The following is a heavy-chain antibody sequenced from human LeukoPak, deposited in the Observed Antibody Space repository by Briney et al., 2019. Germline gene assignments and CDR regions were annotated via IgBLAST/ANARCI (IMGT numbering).Heavy chain of an antibody. CDR2: IIPIFGTA. CDR1: GGTFSSYA. Sequence: SVKVSCKASGGTFSSYAISWVRQAPGQGLEWMGGIIPIFGTANYAQKFQGRVTITADESTSTAYMELSSLRSEDTAVYYCARVVNPAAGTSNWFDPWGQGTLVTVSS. V-gene: IGHV1-69*13. CDR3: ARVVNPAAGTSNWFDP. J-gene: IGHJ5*02. D-gene: IGHD6-13*01.